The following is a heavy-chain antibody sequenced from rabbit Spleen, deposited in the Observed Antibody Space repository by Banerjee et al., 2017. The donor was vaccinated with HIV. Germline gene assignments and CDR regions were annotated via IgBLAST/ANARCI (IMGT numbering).Heavy chain of an antibody. J-gene: IGHJ6*01. D-gene: IGHD1-1*01. CDR3: ARDTSSSFSSYGMDL. V-gene: IGHV1S45*01. CDR1: GFSFSDRDV. Sequence: QEQLEESGGGLVKPGGSLTLTCEASGFSFSDRDVMCWVRQAPGKGLEWIACINAATGKGVYASWAKGRFAISKTSSTTVTLQMTRLTAADTATYFCARDTSSSFSSYGMDLWGPGTLVTVS. CDR2: INAATGKG.